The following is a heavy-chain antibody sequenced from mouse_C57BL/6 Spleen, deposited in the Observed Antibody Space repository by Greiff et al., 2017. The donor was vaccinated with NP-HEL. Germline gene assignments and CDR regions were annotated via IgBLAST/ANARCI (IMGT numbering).Heavy chain of an antibody. V-gene: IGHV1-55*01. D-gene: IGHD2-3*01. CDR3: AGIYDGYPNWYFDV. CDR1: GYTFTSYW. CDR2: IYPGSGST. J-gene: IGHJ1*03. Sequence: QVQLQQPGAELVKPGASVKMSCKASGYTFTSYWITWVKQRPGQGLGWIGDIYPGSGSTNYNEKFKSKATLTVDTSSRPAYMQLSILTSEDSAVYYCAGIYDGYPNWYFDVWGTGTTVTVSS.